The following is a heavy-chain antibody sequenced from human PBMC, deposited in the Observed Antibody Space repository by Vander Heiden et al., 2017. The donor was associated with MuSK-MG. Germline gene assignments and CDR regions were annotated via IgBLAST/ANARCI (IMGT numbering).Heavy chain of an antibody. J-gene: IGHJ6*02. CDR2: INHSGST. D-gene: IGHD1-1*01. CDR3: ARGKYTTGTNRHYYYYYGMDV. CDR1: GGSFSGYY. V-gene: IGHV4-34*01. Sequence: QVQLQQWGAGLLKPSETLSLTCAVYGGSFSGYYWSWIRQPPGKGLEWIGEINHSGSTNYNPSLKSRVTIAVDTSKNQFSLKLSSVTAADTAVYYCARGKYTTGTNRHYYYYYGMDVWGQGTTVTVSS.